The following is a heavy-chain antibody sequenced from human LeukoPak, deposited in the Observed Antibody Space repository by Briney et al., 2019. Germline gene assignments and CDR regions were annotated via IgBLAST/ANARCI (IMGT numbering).Heavy chain of an antibody. CDR2: INPNSGGT. D-gene: IGHD3-3*01. CDR1: GYTFTGYY. Sequence: ASVKVSCKASGYTFTGYYMHWVRQAPGQGLEWMGWINPNSGGTNYAQKFQGRVTMTRDTSISTAYMELSRLRSDDTAVYYCARSNGVNYFWSGYNWFDPWGQGTLVTVSS. V-gene: IGHV1-2*02. J-gene: IGHJ5*02. CDR3: ARSNGVNYFWSGYNWFDP.